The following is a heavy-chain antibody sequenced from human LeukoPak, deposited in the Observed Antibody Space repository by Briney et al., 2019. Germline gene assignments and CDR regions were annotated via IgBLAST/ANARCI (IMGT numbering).Heavy chain of an antibody. J-gene: IGHJ5*02. CDR2: IIPILGIA. CDR3: ARDTKWELHNWFDP. D-gene: IGHD1-26*01. CDR1: GGTFSSYA. Sequence: GASVKVSCKASGGTFSSYAISWVRQAPGQGLEWMGRIIPILGIANYAQKFQGRVTITADKSTSTAYMELSSLRSEDTAVYNCARDTKWELHNWFDPWGQGTLVTVSS. V-gene: IGHV1-69*04.